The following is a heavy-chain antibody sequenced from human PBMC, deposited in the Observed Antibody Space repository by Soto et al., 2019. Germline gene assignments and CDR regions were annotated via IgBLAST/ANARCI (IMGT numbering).Heavy chain of an antibody. CDR3: ATAYVYGGNGDWYFAL. CDR1: GFTFSFYA. CDR2: ISGSGVTT. D-gene: IGHD4-17*01. Sequence: EVQLLESGGGLVQPGGSLRLSCAASGFTFSFYAMSWVRQAPGKGLEWVSAISGSGVTTYYADSVKGRFTISRDNSKNTLFLQLTSLRAEDPAVYYCATAYVYGGNGDWYFALWCRGPLVTVSS. J-gene: IGHJ2*01. V-gene: IGHV3-23*01.